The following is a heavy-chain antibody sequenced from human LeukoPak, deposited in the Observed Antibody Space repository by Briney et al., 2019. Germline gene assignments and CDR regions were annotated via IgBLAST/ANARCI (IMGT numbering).Heavy chain of an antibody. CDR2: IIPIFGTA. D-gene: IGHD6-19*01. V-gene: IGHV1-69*05. CDR3: ARDRRADDNWFDP. J-gene: IGHJ5*02. CDR1: GGTFSSYA. Sequence: ASVKASCKASGGTFSSYAISWVRQAPGQGLEWMGGIIPIFGTANYAQKLQGRVTMTTDTSTSTAYMELRSLRSDGTAVYYCARDRRADDNWFDPWGQGTLVTVSS.